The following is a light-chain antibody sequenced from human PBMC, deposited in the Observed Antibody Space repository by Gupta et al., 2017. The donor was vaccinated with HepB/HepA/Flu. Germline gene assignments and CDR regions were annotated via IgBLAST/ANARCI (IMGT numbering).Light chain of an antibody. J-gene: IGKJ1*01. CDR1: QSVSSN. CDR2: GAS. CDR3: QQYNNWPQT. V-gene: IGKV3-15*01. Sequence: EIVMPQSPATLSVSPGERATLSCRASQSVSSNLDWYQQKPGQAPRLLIYGASTRATGIPARFSCSGSGTEFTLTISSLQSEDFAVYYCQQYNNWPQTFGQGTKVEIK.